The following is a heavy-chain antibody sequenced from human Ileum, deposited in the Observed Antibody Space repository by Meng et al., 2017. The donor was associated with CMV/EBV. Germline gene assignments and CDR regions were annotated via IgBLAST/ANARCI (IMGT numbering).Heavy chain of an antibody. J-gene: IGHJ5*02. D-gene: IGHD2-2*01. V-gene: IGHV3-15*01. CDR1: NAW. Sequence: NAWMSWVREAPGKGLEWVGRNKSKTDGGTTDYAAPVKGRFTISRDDSKNTLYLQMNSLRTEDTAVYYCTTDHVVVVPAAHDNWLDPWGQGTLVTVSS. CDR3: TTDHVVVVPAAHDNWLDP. CDR2: NKSKTDGGTT.